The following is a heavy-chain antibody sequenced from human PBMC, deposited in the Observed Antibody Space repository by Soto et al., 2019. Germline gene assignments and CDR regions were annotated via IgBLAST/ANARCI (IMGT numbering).Heavy chain of an antibody. D-gene: IGHD1-26*01. CDR2: IIPIFGTA. V-gene: IGHV1-69*13. Sequence: GASVKVSCKASGCTFSSYAISWVRQAPGQGLEWMGGIIPIFGTANYAQKFQGRVTITADESTSTAYMELSSLRSEDTAVYYCARGPSSYVGVNWFDPWGQGTLVTVSS. CDR3: ARGPSSYVGVNWFDP. J-gene: IGHJ5*02. CDR1: GCTFSSYA.